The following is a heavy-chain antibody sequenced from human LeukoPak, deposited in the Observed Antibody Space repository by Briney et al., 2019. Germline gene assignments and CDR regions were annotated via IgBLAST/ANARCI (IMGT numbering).Heavy chain of an antibody. CDR1: GFTFSSYG. CDR2: IRYDRRNQ. V-gene: IGHV3-30*02. CDR3: ARQGGAAAGFDY. Sequence: GGSLRLSCAASGFTFSSYGMHWVRQAPGKGLEWVAFIRYDRRNQYYADSVKGRFTISRDNAKNSLYLQMNSLRAEDTAVYYCARQGGAAAGFDYWGQGTLVTVSS. J-gene: IGHJ4*02. D-gene: IGHD6-13*01.